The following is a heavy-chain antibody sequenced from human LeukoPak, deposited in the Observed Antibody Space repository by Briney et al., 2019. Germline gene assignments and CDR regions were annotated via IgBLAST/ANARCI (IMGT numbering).Heavy chain of an antibody. Sequence: GGSLRLSCAASGFTFRHYGMTWVRQAPGKGLEWVSGISGSGDSTYYADSVKGRFTISRDNSKNTLYLQMNSLRAEDTAVYYCAKDLNDSSGYYYGGYFDYWGQGTLVTVSS. CDR3: AKDLNDSSGYYYGGYFDY. J-gene: IGHJ4*02. CDR2: ISGSGDST. CDR1: GFTFRHYG. D-gene: IGHD3-22*01. V-gene: IGHV3-23*01.